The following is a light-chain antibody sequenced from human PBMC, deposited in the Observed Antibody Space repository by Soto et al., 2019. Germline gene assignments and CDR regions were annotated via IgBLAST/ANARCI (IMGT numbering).Light chain of an antibody. CDR2: EVA. CDR3: SSYTIDSSVV. J-gene: IGLJ2*01. Sequence: QSVLTQPASVSGSPGQSITISCTGTSSDVAAYDYVSWYQQHPGQAPKLIIYEVANRPSGVSSRFSGSKSGSTASLTISGLQPEDEAHYYCSSYTIDSSVVFGGGTKVTVL. V-gene: IGLV2-14*01. CDR1: SSDVAAYDY.